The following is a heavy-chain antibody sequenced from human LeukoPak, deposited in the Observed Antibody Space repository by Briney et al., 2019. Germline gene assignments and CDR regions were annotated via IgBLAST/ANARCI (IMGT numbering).Heavy chain of an antibody. J-gene: IGHJ4*02. CDR2: IRGSGAST. Sequence: PGGSLRLSRAASGFTFSSYAMSWVRQAPGKGLEWVSAIRGSGASTYYADSVKGRFTISRDNSKNTLYLQMNSLRAEDTAVYYCARDYYGSGSYYIFDYWGQGTLVTVSS. D-gene: IGHD3-10*01. V-gene: IGHV3-23*01. CDR1: GFTFSSYA. CDR3: ARDYYGSGSYYIFDY.